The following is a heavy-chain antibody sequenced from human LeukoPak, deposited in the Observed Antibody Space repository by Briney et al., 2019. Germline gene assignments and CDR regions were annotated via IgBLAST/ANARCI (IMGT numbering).Heavy chain of an antibody. Sequence: SETPSLTCTVSGGSISSNSYYWSWIRQPPGKGLEWIGEINHSGSTNYNPSLKSRVTISVDTSKNQFSLKLSSVTAADTAVYYCARLWREEVDIVATRNAFDIWGQGTMVTVSS. J-gene: IGHJ3*02. CDR1: GGSISSNSYY. D-gene: IGHD5-12*01. CDR2: INHSGST. CDR3: ARLWREEVDIVATRNAFDI. V-gene: IGHV4-39*07.